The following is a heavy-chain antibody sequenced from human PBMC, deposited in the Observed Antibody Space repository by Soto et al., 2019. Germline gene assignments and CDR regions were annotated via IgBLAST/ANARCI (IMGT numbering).Heavy chain of an antibody. D-gene: IGHD3-10*01. V-gene: IGHV3-23*01. Sequence: EVQLLDSGGGLVQPGGSLRLSCAASGFTFNNYAMTWFRQAPGKGLEWVSAISGGGDTTAYADSVKGRFTVSRDGSKNTLYLKMSSLRAEDTALYYCAKGRGGSGSRTPRVDFWGQGTLVTVSS. CDR1: GFTFNNYA. CDR2: ISGGGDTT. J-gene: IGHJ4*02. CDR3: AKGRGGSGSRTPRVDF.